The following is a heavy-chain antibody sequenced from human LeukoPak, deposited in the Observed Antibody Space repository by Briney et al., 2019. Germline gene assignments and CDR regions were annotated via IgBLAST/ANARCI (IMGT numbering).Heavy chain of an antibody. D-gene: IGHD2-8*01. CDR1: GFNFTNYN. J-gene: IGHJ4*02. V-gene: IGHV3-21*04. CDR2: IHSSSGSI. CDR3: AKTPNRRNIVLMVYAIRFDY. Sequence: GGSLRLSCAASGFNFTNYNMNWVRQAPGKGLEWVSSIHSSSGSIYYADSLKGRFTISRDNAKNSLYLQMNSLRAEDTAVYYCAKTPNRRNIVLMVYAIRFDYWGQGTLVTVSS.